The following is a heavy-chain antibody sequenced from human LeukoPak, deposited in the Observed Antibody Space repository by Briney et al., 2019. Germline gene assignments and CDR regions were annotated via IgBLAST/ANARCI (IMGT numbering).Heavy chain of an antibody. CDR2: ISGSGST. CDR3: ATYTYYYDSSGYYDRYYFDY. Sequence: GGSLRLSCAASGFTFSTYAMSWVRQAPGTGLEWVSVISGSGSTYYTDSVKGRFTISRDNSESTLYLQMNSLRAEDTAVYYCATYTYYYDSSGYYDRYYFDYWGQGTLVTVSS. J-gene: IGHJ4*02. CDR1: GFTFSTYA. D-gene: IGHD3-22*01. V-gene: IGHV3-23*01.